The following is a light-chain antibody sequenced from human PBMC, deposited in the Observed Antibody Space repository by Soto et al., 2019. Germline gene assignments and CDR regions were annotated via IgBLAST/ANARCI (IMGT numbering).Light chain of an antibody. J-gene: IGKJ5*01. CDR3: QQYGSSPPIT. V-gene: IGKV3-20*01. CDR1: QSVSSGY. Sequence: EIVLTQSPGALSLSPGERAILSCRASQSVSSGYLAWYQQKPGQAPRLLIFATSRRATGIPDRFSGSGSGTDFTLTISRLEPEDVAVYYCQQYGSSPPITFGQGTRLEIK. CDR2: ATS.